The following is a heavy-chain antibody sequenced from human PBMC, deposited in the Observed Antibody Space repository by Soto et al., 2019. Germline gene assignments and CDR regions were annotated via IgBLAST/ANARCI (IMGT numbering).Heavy chain of an antibody. Sequence: GGSLRLSCAASGFTVRSSYMSWVRQAPGKGLEWVSAISGSGGSTYYADSVKGRFTISRDNSKNTLYLQMNSLRAEDTAVYYCAKGASMIVPDGMDVWGQGTTDTVSS. CDR3: AKGASMIVPDGMDV. D-gene: IGHD2-2*01. V-gene: IGHV3-23*01. J-gene: IGHJ6*02. CDR2: ISGSGGST. CDR1: GFTVRSSY.